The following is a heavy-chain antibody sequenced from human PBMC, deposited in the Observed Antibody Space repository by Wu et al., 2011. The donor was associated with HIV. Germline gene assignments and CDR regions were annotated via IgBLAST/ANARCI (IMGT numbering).Heavy chain of an antibody. D-gene: IGHD6-13*01. J-gene: IGHJ5*02. CDR2: IIPIFGTA. Sequence: QVQLVQSGAEVKKPGSSVKVSCKASGGTFSSYAISWVRQAPGQGLEWMGGIIPIFGTANYAQKFQGRVTITTDESTSTAYMELSSLRSEDTAVYYCARNRGEGIAAAGILFWFDPWGQGTLVTVSS. CDR3: ARNRGEGIAAAGILFWFDP. CDR1: GGTFSSYA. V-gene: IGHV1-69*05.